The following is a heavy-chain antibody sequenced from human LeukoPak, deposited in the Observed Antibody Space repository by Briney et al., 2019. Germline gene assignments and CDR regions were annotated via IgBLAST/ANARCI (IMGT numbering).Heavy chain of an antibody. CDR3: ARDLRGYSYYYGMDV. Sequence: GALVKVSCKASGYTFTSYGISWVRQAPGQGLEWMGWISAYNGNTNYAQKLQGRVTMTTDTSTSTVYMELSSLRSEDTAVYYCARDLRGYSYYYGMDVWGQGTTVTVSS. D-gene: IGHD5-12*01. CDR1: GYTFTSYG. CDR2: ISAYNGNT. V-gene: IGHV1-18*01. J-gene: IGHJ6*02.